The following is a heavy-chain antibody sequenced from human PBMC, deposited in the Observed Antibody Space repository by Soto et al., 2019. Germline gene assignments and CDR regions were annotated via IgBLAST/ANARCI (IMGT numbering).Heavy chain of an antibody. CDR1: GFTFTSSA. J-gene: IGHJ3*02. CDR2: IVVGSGNT. CDR3: AAASYFDFWSGSDAFDI. Sequence: VKVSCKASGFTFTSSAMQWVRQARGQRLERIGWIVVGSGNTNYAQKFQERVTITRDMSTSTAYMELSSLRSEDTAVYYCAAASYFDFWSGSDAFDIWGQGTMVTVSS. D-gene: IGHD3-3*01. V-gene: IGHV1-58*02.